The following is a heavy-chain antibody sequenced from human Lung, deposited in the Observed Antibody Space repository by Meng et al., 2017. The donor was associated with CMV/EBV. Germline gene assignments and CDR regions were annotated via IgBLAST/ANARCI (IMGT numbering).Heavy chain of an antibody. Sequence: SCVVSGFSFSSYAMHWVRQAPGKGLEWVAVVSHEGGTKYYAESVKGRFTVSRDNSRDTLYLQMNSLTTEDTAVYYCARTVVSASRPNYYYGMDGXGQGXTVTVSS. V-gene: IGHV3-30-3*01. J-gene: IGHJ6*02. CDR1: GFSFSSYA. CDR3: ARTVVSASRPNYYYGMDG. CDR2: VSHEGGTK. D-gene: IGHD6-6*01.